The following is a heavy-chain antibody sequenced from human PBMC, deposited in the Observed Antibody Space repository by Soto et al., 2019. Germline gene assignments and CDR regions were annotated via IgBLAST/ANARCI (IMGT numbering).Heavy chain of an antibody. J-gene: IGHJ5*02. V-gene: IGHV4-4*07. CDR2: IYTSGST. D-gene: IGHD2-2*01. Sequence: SETLSLTCTVSGGSISSYYWSWIRQPAGKGLEWIGRIYTSGSTNYNPSLKSRVTMSVDTSKNQFSLKLSSVTAADTAVYYCARDGLIVVVPAAIDEYNWSDPRGQGTLVTVAS. CDR3: ARDGLIVVVPAAIDEYNWSDP. CDR1: GGSISSYY.